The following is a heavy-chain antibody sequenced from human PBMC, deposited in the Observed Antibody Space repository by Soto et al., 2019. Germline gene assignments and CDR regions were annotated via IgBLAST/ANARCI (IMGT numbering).Heavy chain of an antibody. CDR1: GFTFSSYG. D-gene: IGHD5-18*01. CDR3: ARDARGDSYGDGYYYGMDV. V-gene: IGHV3-33*01. CDR2: IWYDGSNK. Sequence: QVQLVESGGGVVQPGRSLRLSCAASGFTFSSYGMHWVRQAPVKGLEWVADIWYDGSNKYYADSVKGRFTISRDNSKNTLYLPMTSLRAEDTAVYYCARDARGDSYGDGYYYGMDVWGQGTTVTVSS. J-gene: IGHJ6*02.